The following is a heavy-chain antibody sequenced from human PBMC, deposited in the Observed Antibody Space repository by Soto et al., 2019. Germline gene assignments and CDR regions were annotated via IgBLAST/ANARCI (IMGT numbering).Heavy chain of an antibody. CDR2: ISAYNGNT. Sequence: QVQLVQSGAEVKKPGASVKVSCKASGYTFTSYGISWVRQAPGQGLEWMGWISAYNGNTNYAQKLQGRVTMTTDTSTSPAYMEMRSLRSDDTDVYYCARTPYCIRTSCINYYYYGMDVWGQGTTVTVSS. D-gene: IGHD2-2*01. CDR3: ARTPYCIRTSCINYYYYGMDV. CDR1: GYTFTSYG. V-gene: IGHV1-18*01. J-gene: IGHJ6*02.